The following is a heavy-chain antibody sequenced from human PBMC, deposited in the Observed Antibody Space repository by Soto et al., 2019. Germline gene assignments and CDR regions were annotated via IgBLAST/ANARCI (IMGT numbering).Heavy chain of an antibody. CDR2: ISSSGGST. Sequence: EVQLLESGGGLVQPGGSLRLSCAASGFIFSTYAMNWVHQAPGKGLECVSAISSSGGSTYYAESVRGRFTISRDNSINTLYLQMSSLRTEDTAVYYCAHPRGYGVFDAVDIWGQGTMVTVSS. CDR1: GFIFSTYA. V-gene: IGHV3-23*01. D-gene: IGHD4-17*01. CDR3: AHPRGYGVFDAVDI. J-gene: IGHJ3*02.